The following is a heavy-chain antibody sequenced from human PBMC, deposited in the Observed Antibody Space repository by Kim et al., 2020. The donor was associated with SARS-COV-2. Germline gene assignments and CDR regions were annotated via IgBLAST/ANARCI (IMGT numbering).Heavy chain of an antibody. Sequence: QFTISRDNSKNTLYLQMNSLRAEDTAVYYCAKDSNTYYDILTGEPGALDYWGQGTLVTVSS. D-gene: IGHD3-9*01. V-gene: IGHV3-33*06. J-gene: IGHJ4*02. CDR3: AKDSNTYYDILTGEPGALDY.